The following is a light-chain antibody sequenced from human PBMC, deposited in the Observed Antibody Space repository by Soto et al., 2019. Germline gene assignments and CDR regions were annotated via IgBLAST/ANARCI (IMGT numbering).Light chain of an antibody. V-gene: IGKV1-5*03. Sequence: DIQMTQSPSTLSASVGDRVTITCRASQSISSWLAWYQQKPGKAPKLLIYTASSLERGVPSRFSGSGSGTEFTLTISSLQPDDFATYYCQQYNSYSQSTFGQGTKVEIK. CDR3: QQYNSYSQST. CDR2: TAS. J-gene: IGKJ1*01. CDR1: QSISSW.